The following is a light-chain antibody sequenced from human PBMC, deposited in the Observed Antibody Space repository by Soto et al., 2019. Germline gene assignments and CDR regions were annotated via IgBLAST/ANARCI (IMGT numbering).Light chain of an antibody. J-gene: IGKJ3*01. CDR3: QQYNNWPPFT. CDR2: DAS. Sequence: EIVMTQSPATLAVSPGERATLSCRASQSVSSNLAWYQQKPGQAPRLLIYDASTRATDIPARFSGSGSGTEFTLTISNLQSEDFAIYYCQQYNNWPPFTFGPGTKVDIK. V-gene: IGKV3-15*01. CDR1: QSVSSN.